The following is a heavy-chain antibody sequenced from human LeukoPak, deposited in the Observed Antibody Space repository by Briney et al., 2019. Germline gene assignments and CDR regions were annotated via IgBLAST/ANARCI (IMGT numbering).Heavy chain of an antibody. CDR1: GYTFTSYD. Sequence: ASVKVSCKASGYTFTSYDINWARQATGQGLEWMGWMNPNSGNTGYAQKFQGRVTMTRNTSISTAYMELSSLRSEDTAVYYCAKTIAAIALRYYYMDVWGKGTTATVSS. D-gene: IGHD6-13*01. CDR3: AKTIAAIALRYYYMDV. J-gene: IGHJ6*03. V-gene: IGHV1-8*01. CDR2: MNPNSGNT.